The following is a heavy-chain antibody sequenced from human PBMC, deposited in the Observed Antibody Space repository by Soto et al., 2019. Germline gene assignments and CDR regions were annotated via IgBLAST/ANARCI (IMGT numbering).Heavy chain of an antibody. J-gene: IGHJ6*02. D-gene: IGHD5-18*01. Sequence: SETLSLTCTVSGGSISSYYWSWIRQPPGKGLEWIGYIYYSGSTNYNPSLKSRVTISVDTSKNQFSLKLSSVTAADTAVYYCARAYSYGSNDYYGMDVWGQGTTVTVSS. V-gene: IGHV4-59*01. CDR2: IYYSGST. CDR1: GGSISSYY. CDR3: ARAYSYGSNDYYGMDV.